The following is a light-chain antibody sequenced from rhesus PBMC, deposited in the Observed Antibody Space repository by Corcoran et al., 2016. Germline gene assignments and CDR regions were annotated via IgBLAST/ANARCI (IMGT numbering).Light chain of an antibody. J-gene: IGKJ2*01. CDR2: FTS. CDR3: QQYNTIPMYT. CDR1: QDISNY. V-gene: IGKV1-32*01. Sequence: DIQMTQSPSSLSSSVGDRVTITCRASQDISNYLNWYQQKPGKAPKLLIYFTSRLESGVPPRFSGSGSGPEFTLTISCLLPEDFATYYCQQYNTIPMYTFGQGTKVEIK.